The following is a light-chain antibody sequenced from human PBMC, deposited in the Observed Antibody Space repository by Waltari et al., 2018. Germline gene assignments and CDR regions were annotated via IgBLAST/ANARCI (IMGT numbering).Light chain of an antibody. CDR2: TVS. CDR3: MQHIQFPS. CDR1: QSLLDSDDGNTY. J-gene: IGKJ5*01. V-gene: IGKV2-40*01. Sequence: DIVMTQTPLSLPVTPGEAASISCRSSQSLLDSDDGNTYLDWYLQKPGQSPQLLIYTVSWRASGVRDRFSGSGSGTDLTLEISRVGAEDVGVDYCMQHIQFPSFGQGTRLEIK.